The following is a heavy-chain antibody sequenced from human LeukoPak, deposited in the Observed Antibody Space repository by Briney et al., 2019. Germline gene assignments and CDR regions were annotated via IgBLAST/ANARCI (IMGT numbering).Heavy chain of an antibody. CDR3: ARDPLRYLRVGHYDY. V-gene: IGHV3-21*01. CDR1: GFNFSNSA. CDR2: IDYDSSHI. J-gene: IGHJ4*02. Sequence: GGSLRLSCAASGFNFSNSAMNWVRQVPGKGLEWVSSIDYDSSHIYYAASVRGRFTISRDNARNSVYLQMNSLRVEDTAVYYCARDPLRYLRVGHYDYWGKGTLVAVSS. D-gene: IGHD3-9*01.